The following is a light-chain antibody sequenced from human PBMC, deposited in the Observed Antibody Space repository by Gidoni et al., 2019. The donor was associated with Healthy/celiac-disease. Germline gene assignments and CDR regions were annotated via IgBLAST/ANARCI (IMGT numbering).Light chain of an antibody. CDR2: GAS. V-gene: IGKV3-20*01. Sequence: DIVLTQSPGTLSLSPGERATLSCRASQSVSSSYLAWYQQKPGQAPRLLIYGASSRATGIPDRFSGSGSGTDVTLTISRLEPEDFAVYYCQQYGSSPPTFGQXTKVEIK. CDR1: QSVSSSY. CDR3: QQYGSSPPT. J-gene: IGKJ1*01.